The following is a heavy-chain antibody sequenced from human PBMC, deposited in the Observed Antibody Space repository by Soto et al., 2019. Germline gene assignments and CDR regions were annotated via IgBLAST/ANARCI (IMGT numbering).Heavy chain of an antibody. D-gene: IGHD3-22*01. J-gene: IGHJ6*02. CDR2: INPAGGYS. V-gene: IGHV1-46*01. CDR1: QYNFTNYC. CDR3: ARALFDTDSVPVGAESRYYVMDV. Sequence: SVKVSCKASQYNFTNYCVHWVRQAPGQGLEWMGVINPAGGYSKYAQRFRGRVTMTRDTSTNTVYMDLRSLRPEDTAVYFCARALFDTDSVPVGAESRYYVMDVWGRGTTVTVSS.